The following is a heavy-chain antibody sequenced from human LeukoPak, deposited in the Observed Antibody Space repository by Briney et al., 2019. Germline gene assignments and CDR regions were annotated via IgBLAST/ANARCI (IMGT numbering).Heavy chain of an antibody. Sequence: GESLKISCKGSGYSFTSYWIGWVRQMPGKGLEWMGMTYPGDSDTRYSPSFQRQVTISADKSISTAYLQWSSLKASDTAMYYCARVPTRAVRGVIRPVYGMDVWGQGTTVTVSS. CDR3: ARVPTRAVRGVIRPVYGMDV. CDR2: TYPGDSDT. J-gene: IGHJ6*02. D-gene: IGHD3-10*01. CDR1: GYSFTSYW. V-gene: IGHV5-51*01.